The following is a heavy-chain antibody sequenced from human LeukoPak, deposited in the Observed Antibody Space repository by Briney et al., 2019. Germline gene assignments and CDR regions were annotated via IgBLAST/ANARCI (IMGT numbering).Heavy chain of an antibody. V-gene: IGHV3-23*01. D-gene: IGHD3-16*01. CDR1: GLAFRNFA. CDR2: MTGSGGSS. CDR3: AKMRGQRLNDYCMDV. Sequence: GGSLRLSCEASGLAFRNFAMSWVRQAPGKGLEWVSGMTGSGGSSYYADSVKGRFTISRDNAKNALYLQMNSLRADDTALYYCAKMRGQRLNDYCMDVWGKGTTVTVSS. J-gene: IGHJ6*03.